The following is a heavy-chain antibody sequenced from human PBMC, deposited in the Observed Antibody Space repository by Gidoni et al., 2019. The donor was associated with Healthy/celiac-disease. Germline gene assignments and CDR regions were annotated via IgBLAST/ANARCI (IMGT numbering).Heavy chain of an antibody. V-gene: IGHV5-51*01. CDR2: IYPGDSDS. CDR1: GYSFTSYW. D-gene: IGHD3-22*01. Sequence: GAAVKKPGESLKISCKGSGYSFTSYWIGWVRQMPGKGLEWMGIIYPGDSDSRYSPSFQGQVTIPADKSISTAYLQWSSLKASDTAVYYCARMWGDYYDSSGYYSYDAFDIWGQGTMVTVSS. CDR3: ARMWGDYYDSSGYYSYDAFDI. J-gene: IGHJ3*02.